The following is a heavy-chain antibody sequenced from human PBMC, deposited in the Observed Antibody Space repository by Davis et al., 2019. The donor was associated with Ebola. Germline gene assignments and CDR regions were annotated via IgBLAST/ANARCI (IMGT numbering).Heavy chain of an antibody. CDR1: GDNVSNNNAA. CDR3: ATEFGRLIPAAIWFGP. V-gene: IGHV6-1*01. J-gene: IGHJ5*02. CDR2: TYYRSKWYN. D-gene: IGHD2-2*01. Sequence: HSQTLSLTRAISGDNVSNNNAAWNWIRQSPSRGLEWLGRTYYRSKWYNDYAVSVNSRITITADTSKNQISLQLNSVTPEDTAVYFCATEFGRLIPAAIWFGPWGQGTLVTVSS.